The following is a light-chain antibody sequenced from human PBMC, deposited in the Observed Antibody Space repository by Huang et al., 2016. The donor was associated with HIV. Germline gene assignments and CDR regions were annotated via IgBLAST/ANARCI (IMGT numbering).Light chain of an antibody. CDR1: QSISNY. J-gene: IGKJ4*01. CDR3: QQSYRTPLT. V-gene: IGKV1-39*01. CDR2: TAS. Sequence: DIQMTQSPSSLSASVGDRVTITCRASQSISNYLNWYQQKPGKAPKLLIYTASSLQSGVPSRFSGSGSGTEFTLTISSLQPDDFATYYCQQSYRTPLTFGGGTKVEI.